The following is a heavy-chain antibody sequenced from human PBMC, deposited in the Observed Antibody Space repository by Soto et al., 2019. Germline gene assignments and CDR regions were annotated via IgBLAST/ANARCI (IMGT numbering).Heavy chain of an antibody. CDR3: ARVHVMVVAGSTFDY. V-gene: IGHV4-38-2*01. CDR1: GDSIISGSY. D-gene: IGHD6-19*01. J-gene: IGHJ4*01. Sequence: PAGPRSLTCAVSGDSIISGSYRAWIRPPPGKGPGAIASIYHGGTTFYNPSLKSRITISVDTSNNQFSLKLTSVTAADTAVYYCARVHVMVVAGSTFDYWGHGTLVTVSS. CDR2: IYHGGTT.